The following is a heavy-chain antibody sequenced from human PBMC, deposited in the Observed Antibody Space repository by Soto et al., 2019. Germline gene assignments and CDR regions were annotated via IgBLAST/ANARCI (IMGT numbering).Heavy chain of an antibody. CDR2: IYHSGST. Sequence: SETLSLTCAVSGGSISSSNWWSWVRQPPGKGLEWIGEIYHSGSTNYNPSLKSRVTISVDKSKNQFSLKLSSVTAADTAVYYCARGYGMIANYYFDYWGQGTLVTVSS. J-gene: IGHJ4*02. CDR1: GGSISSSNW. V-gene: IGHV4-4*02. D-gene: IGHD3-22*01. CDR3: ARGYGMIANYYFDY.